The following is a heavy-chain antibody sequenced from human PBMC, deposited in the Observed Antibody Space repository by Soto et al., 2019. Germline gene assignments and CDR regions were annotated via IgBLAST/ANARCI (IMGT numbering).Heavy chain of an antibody. J-gene: IGHJ4*02. CDR3: XRGYSGXXXIDY. V-gene: IGHV3-74*03. Sequence: EVRLVESGGGLVQPGGSLRLSCAVSGFTFSSYWMHWVRQAPGKGLVWVSRINGDGSSTTYADSVKGRFTISRDNAKXXXXXXXXXXXXXXXXXXXXXRGYSGXXXIDYWGQGTLVTVSS. CDR2: INGDGSST. D-gene: IGHD1-26*01. CDR1: GFTFSSYW.